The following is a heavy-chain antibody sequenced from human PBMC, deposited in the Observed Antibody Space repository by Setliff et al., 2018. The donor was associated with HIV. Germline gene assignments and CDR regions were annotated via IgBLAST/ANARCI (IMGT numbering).Heavy chain of an antibody. J-gene: IGHJ5*02. D-gene: IGHD3-3*01. Sequence: SETLSLTCAVYGGSFSGYYWSWIRQSPGEGLEWIGEVNAGGSTNYNPSLKSRVTISMDTSKNQFSLRVTSVTAADTAVYYCARESASTIFGVVIPSWFDPWGQGILVTVSS. CDR1: GGSFSGYY. CDR3: ARESASTIFGVVIPSWFDP. CDR2: VNAGGST. V-gene: IGHV4-34*01.